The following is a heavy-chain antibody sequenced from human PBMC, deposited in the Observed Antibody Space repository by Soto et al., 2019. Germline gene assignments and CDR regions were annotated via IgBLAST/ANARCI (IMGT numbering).Heavy chain of an antibody. CDR1: GYSFTDYH. J-gene: IGHJ6*02. Sequence: QVQLVQSGAEVKKPGASVKFSCKASGYSFTDYHIHWVRQAPGQGLEWLGRINPKSGGTSTAQKFQGWVTMTTDTSIGTASMELSRLTSDDTAIYYCARGDSTDCSNGVCSFFYNHDMDVWGQGTTVTVSS. CDR2: INPKSGGT. CDR3: ARGDSTDCSNGVCSFFYNHDMDV. V-gene: IGHV1-2*04. D-gene: IGHD2-8*01.